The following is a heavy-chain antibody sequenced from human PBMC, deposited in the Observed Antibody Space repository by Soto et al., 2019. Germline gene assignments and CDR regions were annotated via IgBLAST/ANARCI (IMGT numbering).Heavy chain of an antibody. J-gene: IGHJ4*02. Sequence: QVQLVQSGAEVKKPGSSVKVSCKASGGTFSSYSINWVRQAPGQGLEWMGESIPIFGTANYEQKFQGRVTIPADETTITAYMELSSQISEDTAVYYCARDGGRHSGGIDYWGQGTLVTVSS. D-gene: IGHD1-26*01. CDR2: SIPIFGTA. CDR1: GGTFSSYS. CDR3: ARDGGRHSGGIDY. V-gene: IGHV1-69*01.